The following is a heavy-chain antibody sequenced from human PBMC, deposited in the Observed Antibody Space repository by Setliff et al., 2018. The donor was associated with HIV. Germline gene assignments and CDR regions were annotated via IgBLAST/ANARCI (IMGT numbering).Heavy chain of an antibody. V-gene: IGHV3-23*03. D-gene: IGHD3-22*01. J-gene: IGHJ4*02. Sequence: GGSMRLSCAASGFNFSNYAMAWVRQAPGKGLEWVSVIYRDSNDAYFVDSVKGRFTISRDNSKNTLSLQMNSLRADDTAVYFCVTLLYDSSGFQEYFDCWGRGTLVTVSS. CDR3: VTLLYDSSGFQEYFDC. CDR1: GFNFSNYA. CDR2: IYRDSNDA.